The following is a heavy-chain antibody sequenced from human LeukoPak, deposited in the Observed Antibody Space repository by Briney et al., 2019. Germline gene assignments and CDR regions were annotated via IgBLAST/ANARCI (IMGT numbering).Heavy chain of an antibody. CDR3: ARDGPGYSYAFDI. J-gene: IGHJ3*02. D-gene: IGHD5-18*01. V-gene: IGHV4-59*01. CDR2: IYYSEST. Sequence: PSETLSLTCTVSGGSISSYYWSWIRQPPGKGLEWIGYIYYSESTNYNPSLKSRVTISVDTSKNQFSLKLSSVTAADTAVYYCARDGPGYSYAFDIWGQGTMVTVSS. CDR1: GGSISSYY.